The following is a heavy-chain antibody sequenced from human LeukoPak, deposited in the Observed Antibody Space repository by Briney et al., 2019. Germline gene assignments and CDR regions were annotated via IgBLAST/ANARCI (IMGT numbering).Heavy chain of an antibody. CDR3: ANGRYYYDSSGIDY. V-gene: IGHV3-23*01. J-gene: IGHJ4*02. D-gene: IGHD3-22*01. CDR1: GFTFSNHA. CDR2: ISGSGGST. Sequence: GGSLRLSCEVSGFTFSNHAMSWVRQAPGKGLEWVSVISGSGGSTFYADSVKGRFTISRDNSKNTLYLQMNSLRAEDTAVYYCANGRYYYDSSGIDYWGQGTLVTVSS.